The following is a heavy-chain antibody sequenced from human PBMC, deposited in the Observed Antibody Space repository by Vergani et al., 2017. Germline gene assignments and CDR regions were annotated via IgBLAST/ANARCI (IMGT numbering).Heavy chain of an antibody. CDR2: VFRYGNV. CDR1: GASIDSFY. Sequence: QVQLQEPGPGLVKPSETLALKCSVSGASIDSFYWSWLRQSPGKGLEWIGYVFRYGNVNYNPSFNFRAAIVTSTNQLSLRLSSVTAADTADYYCARDFGGEWYFDLWGRGTFVTVSS. V-gene: IGHV4-59*01. J-gene: IGHJ2*01. CDR3: ARDFGGEWYFDL. D-gene: IGHD2-15*01.